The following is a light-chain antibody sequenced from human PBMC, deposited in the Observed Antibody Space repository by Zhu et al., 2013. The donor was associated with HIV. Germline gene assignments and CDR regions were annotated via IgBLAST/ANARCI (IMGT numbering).Light chain of an antibody. CDR2: GNN. Sequence: QSVLTQPPSVSGGPRARGSPSPALGATPTSGRGYDVHWYQQFPGTAPRLLTYGNNNRPSGVPDRFSASKSDTSASLVITGLQTEDEAEYYCQSYDTTLSVYVVFGGGTKLTVL. V-gene: IGLV1-40*01. J-gene: IGLJ2*01. CDR3: QSYDTTLSVYVV. CDR1: TPTSGRGYD.